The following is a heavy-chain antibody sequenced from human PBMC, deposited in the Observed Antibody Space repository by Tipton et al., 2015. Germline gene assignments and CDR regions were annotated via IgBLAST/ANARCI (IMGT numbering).Heavy chain of an antibody. Sequence: TLSLTCSVSGGSVTSGSYYWSWIRQPPGKGLEWIGSISHSGNTYYNPSLKSRVTMSRDTSKNQFSLKLTSVTAADTAVYYCARDFTPYQYYAMDVWGQGTTVTVSS. CDR2: ISHSGNT. J-gene: IGHJ6*02. CDR3: ARDFTPYQYYAMDV. V-gene: IGHV4-39*07. CDR1: GGSVTSGSYY.